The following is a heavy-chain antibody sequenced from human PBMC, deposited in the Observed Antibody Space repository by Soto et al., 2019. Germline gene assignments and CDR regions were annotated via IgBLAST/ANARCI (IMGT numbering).Heavy chain of an antibody. CDR1: GFTFSNYW. V-gene: IGHV3-74*01. J-gene: IGHJ4*02. CDR2: INSDGSST. D-gene: IGHD5-18*01. CDR3: ARDRGEYTYGSFDS. Sequence: GGSLRLSCAASGFTFSNYWMHWVRQAPGKGLVWVSRINSDGSSTSYADSVKGRFTISRDNAKNRLYLQMSSLRVEDAAVYYCARDRGEYTYGSFDSWGQGTLVTVSS.